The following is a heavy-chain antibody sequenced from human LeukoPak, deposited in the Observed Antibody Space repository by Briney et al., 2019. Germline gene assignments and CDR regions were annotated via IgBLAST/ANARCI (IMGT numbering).Heavy chain of an antibody. J-gene: IGHJ6*02. V-gene: IGHV3-64D*09. CDR3: VKSPSDGLDV. Sequence: GGSLRLSCAASGFTFSSYAMHWVRQAPGKGLEYVSTIFTNGDTTSYAASVKGRFTTSRDDSKNTLYLQMSSLRPEDTAVYYCVKSPSDGLDVWGQGATVTASS. CDR1: GFTFSSYA. CDR2: IFTNGDTT.